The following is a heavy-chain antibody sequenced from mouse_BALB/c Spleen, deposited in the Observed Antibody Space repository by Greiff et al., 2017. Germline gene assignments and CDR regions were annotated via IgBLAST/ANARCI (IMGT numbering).Heavy chain of an antibody. D-gene: IGHD2-4*01. CDR2: IYPGNVNT. CDR1: GYTFTSYY. V-gene: IGHV1S56*01. J-gene: IGHJ3*01. Sequence: QVQLQQSGPELVKPGASVRISCKASGYTFTSYYIHWVKQRPGQGLEWIGWIYPGNVNTKYNEKFKGKATLTADKSSSTAYMQLSSLTSEDSAVYFCARGRITTEEFAYWGQGTLVTVSA. CDR3: ARGRITTEEFAY.